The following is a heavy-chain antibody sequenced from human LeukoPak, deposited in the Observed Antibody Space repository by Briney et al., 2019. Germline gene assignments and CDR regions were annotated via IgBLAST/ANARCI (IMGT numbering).Heavy chain of an antibody. CDR3: ARDYGYSVDY. CDR2: IKQDGSEA. CDR1: GFTFSSYW. Sequence: GGSLRLSCAASGFTFSSYWMTWVRQAPGKGLEWVANIKQDGSEAYYVDSVKGRFTVSRDNAKNSLYLQLNSLGAEDTAVYYCARDYGYSVDYWGQGTLVTVSS. D-gene: IGHD6-13*01. J-gene: IGHJ4*02. V-gene: IGHV3-7*01.